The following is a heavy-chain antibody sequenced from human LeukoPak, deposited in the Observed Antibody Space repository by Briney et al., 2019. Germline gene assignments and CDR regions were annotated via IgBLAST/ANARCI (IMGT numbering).Heavy chain of an antibody. CDR3: AKEDYYDPSARGGAFDY. CDR1: GFTFRNYG. CDR2: ISYDGSDK. V-gene: IGHV3-30*18. J-gene: IGHJ4*02. Sequence: RSLRLSCAASGFTFRNYGMYWVRQAPGKGLEWVAVISYDGSDKSYPDSVKGRFTISRDNSKSALCLQMNSLRAEDTAVYYCAKEDYYDPSARGGAFDYWGQGTLVTVSS. D-gene: IGHD3-22*01.